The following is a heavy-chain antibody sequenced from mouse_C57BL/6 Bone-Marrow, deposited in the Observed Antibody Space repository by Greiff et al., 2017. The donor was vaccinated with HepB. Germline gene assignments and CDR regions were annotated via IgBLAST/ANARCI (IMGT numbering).Heavy chain of an antibody. V-gene: IGHV5-2*01. D-gene: IGHD1-1*01. Sequence: EVKLVESGGGLVQPGESLKLSCESNEYEFPSHDMSWVRKTPEKRLELVAAINSDGGSTYYPDTMERRFTISRDNTKKTLYLQMSSLRSEDTALYYCARSTTVVAVDWYFDVWGTGTTVTVSS. CDR1: EYEFPSHD. J-gene: IGHJ1*03. CDR2: INSDGGST. CDR3: ARSTTVVAVDWYFDV.